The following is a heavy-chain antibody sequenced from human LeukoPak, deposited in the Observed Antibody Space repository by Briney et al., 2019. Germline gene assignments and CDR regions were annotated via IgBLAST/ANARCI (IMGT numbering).Heavy chain of an antibody. V-gene: IGHV3-23*01. Sequence: GGSLRLSCAASGFTFTSCAMSWVRQAPGKGLEWVSAISAGSDVIYYADSVKGRFAISRDNSKNTVYLQMDSLRAEDTAVYYCAKSHVTTATGTGRYFDYWGQGTLVTVSS. CDR1: GFTFTSCA. J-gene: IGHJ4*02. CDR3: AKSHVTTATGTGRYFDY. CDR2: ISAGSDVI. D-gene: IGHD3-9*01.